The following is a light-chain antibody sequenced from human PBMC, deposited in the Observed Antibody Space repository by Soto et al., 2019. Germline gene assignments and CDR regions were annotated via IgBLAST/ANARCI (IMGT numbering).Light chain of an antibody. CDR1: SSNIGAGYD. J-gene: IGLJ2*01. CDR2: GNS. CDR3: QSYDSSLSGVV. Sequence: VLTQPPSVSGAPGQRVTISCTGSSSNIGAGYDVHWYHQLPGTAPKLLIYGNSNRPSGVPDRFSGSKSGTSASLVITGLQAEDEADYYCQSYDSSLSGVVFGGGTKLTVL. V-gene: IGLV1-40*01.